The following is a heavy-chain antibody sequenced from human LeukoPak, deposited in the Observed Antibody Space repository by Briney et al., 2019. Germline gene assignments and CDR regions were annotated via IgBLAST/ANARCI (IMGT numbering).Heavy chain of an antibody. CDR3: ARQYYYDSSLDY. J-gene: IGHJ4*02. V-gene: IGHV4-61*08. CDR1: GGSISSGDYY. D-gene: IGHD3-22*01. Sequence: SETLSLTCTVSGGSISSGDYYWSWIRQPPGKGLEWIGYIYYSGSTNYNPSLKSRVTISVDTSKNQFSLKLSSVTAADTAVYYCARQYYYDSSLDYWGQGTLVTVSS. CDR2: IYYSGST.